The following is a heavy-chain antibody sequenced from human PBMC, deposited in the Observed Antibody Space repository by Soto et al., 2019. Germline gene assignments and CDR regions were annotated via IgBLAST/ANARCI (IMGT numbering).Heavy chain of an antibody. CDR3: ASXRXVXVPXATSXYXGMDV. V-gene: IGHV1-69*06. J-gene: IGHJ6*02. CDR1: GGTFSSYA. D-gene: IGHD2-2*01. Sequence: QVQLVQSGAEVKKPGSSVKVSCKASGGTFSSYAISXVRQAPGQGLEWMGGIIPIFGTANYAQKFQGRVTITADKSTSTAYMELSSLRSEDTAVYYCASXRXVXVPXATSXYXGMDVWGQGTTVTVSS. CDR2: IIPIFGTA.